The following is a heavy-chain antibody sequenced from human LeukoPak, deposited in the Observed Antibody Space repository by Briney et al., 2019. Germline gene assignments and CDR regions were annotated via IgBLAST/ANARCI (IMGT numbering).Heavy chain of an antibody. V-gene: IGHV4-4*02. CDR2: IYHSGST. Sequence: PSGTLSLTCAVSGGSISSSNWWSWVRQPPGKGLEWIGEIYHSGSTNYNPSLKSRVTISVDKSKNQFSLKLSSVTAADTAVYYYAAYYYGSGSYLDYFDYWGQGTLVTVSS. J-gene: IGHJ4*02. D-gene: IGHD3-10*01. CDR3: AAYYYGSGSYLDYFDY. CDR1: GGSISSSNW.